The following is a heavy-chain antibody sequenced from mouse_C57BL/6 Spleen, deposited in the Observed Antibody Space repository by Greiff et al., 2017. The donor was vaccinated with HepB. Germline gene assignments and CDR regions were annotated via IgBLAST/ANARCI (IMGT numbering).Heavy chain of an antibody. CDR1: GYTFTSYW. CDR3: TRDDYEGNYFDC. Sequence: QVQLQQPGAELVRPGSSVKLSCKASGYTFTSYWMHWVKQRPIQGLEWIGNIDPSDSETHYNQKFKDKATLTVDKSSSTAYMQLSSLTSEDSAVYYCTRDDYEGNYFDCWGQGTTLTVAS. D-gene: IGHD2-4*01. J-gene: IGHJ2*01. CDR2: IDPSDSET. V-gene: IGHV1-52*01.